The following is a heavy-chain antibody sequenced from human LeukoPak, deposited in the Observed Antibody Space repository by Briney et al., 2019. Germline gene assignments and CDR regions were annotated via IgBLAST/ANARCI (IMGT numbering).Heavy chain of an antibody. CDR3: ARDRVGYYRMDV. V-gene: IGHV3-7*01. Sequence: GSLRLSCAASGFTFRRHWMSWVRQAPGKGVGGVANIKHDGSENYQVDSVKGRFTISRDNAKKSLYLQMNSLRAEYTGVYYCARDRVGYYRMDVWGQGPTVIVSS. D-gene: IGHD3-10*01. J-gene: IGHJ6*02. CDR2: IKHDGSEN. CDR1: GFTFRRHW.